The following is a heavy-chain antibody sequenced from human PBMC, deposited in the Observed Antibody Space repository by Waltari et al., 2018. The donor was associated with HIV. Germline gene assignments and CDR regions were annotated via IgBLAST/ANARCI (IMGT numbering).Heavy chain of an antibody. Sequence: QVQLQASGPGLVKPSETRSLTCTVSGGSISSYYWSWIRQPPGKGLEWIGYIYYSGSTNYNPALKSRVTISVDTSKNQCSLKLSSVTAADTAVYYCARDGGYTELRGAFDIWGQGTMVTVSS. V-gene: IGHV4-59*01. J-gene: IGHJ3*02. CDR3: ARDGGYTELRGAFDI. D-gene: IGHD6-25*01. CDR2: IYYSGST. CDR1: GGSISSYY.